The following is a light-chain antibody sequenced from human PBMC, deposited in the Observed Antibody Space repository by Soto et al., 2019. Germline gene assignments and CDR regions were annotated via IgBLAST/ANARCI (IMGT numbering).Light chain of an antibody. CDR1: QSVSSY. Sequence: EIVLTQSPATLSLSPGERATLSCRASQSVSSYLLWYQQKPGQTPRLLIYDASNRATGIPARFSGSGSETDFTLTISSLEPEDFAVYYCQQRSDSYTFGQGTTLEIK. CDR2: DAS. V-gene: IGKV3-11*01. CDR3: QQRSDSYT. J-gene: IGKJ2*01.